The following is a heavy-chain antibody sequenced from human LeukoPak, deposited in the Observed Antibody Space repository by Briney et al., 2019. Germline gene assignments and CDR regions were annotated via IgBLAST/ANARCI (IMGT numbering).Heavy chain of an antibody. CDR3: ARASIPVYYYYMDV. J-gene: IGHJ6*03. V-gene: IGHV1-2*02. CDR1: GYTFTHYA. Sequence: ASVKVSCKASGYTFTHYAMNWVRQAPGQGLEWMGWINPNSGGTNYAQKFQGRVTMTRDTSISTAYMELSRLRSDDTAVYYCARASIPVYYYYMDVWGKGTTVTVSS. D-gene: IGHD2-21*01. CDR2: INPNSGGT.